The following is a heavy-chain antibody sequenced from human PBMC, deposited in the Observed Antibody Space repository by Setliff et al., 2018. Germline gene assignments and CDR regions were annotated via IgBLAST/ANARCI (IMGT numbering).Heavy chain of an antibody. CDR1: GFTFSSYA. V-gene: IGHV3-23*01. CDR2: ILGNGGST. Sequence: GGSLRLSCAASGFTFSSYAMSWVRQAPGKGLEWVSGILGNGGSTYSAASVRGRFTISRDNSKKTLSLQLNSLRAEDTAVYYCARWVFGSGWFLDYWGQGTLVTVSS. CDR3: ARWVFGSGWFLDY. J-gene: IGHJ4*02. D-gene: IGHD6-19*01.